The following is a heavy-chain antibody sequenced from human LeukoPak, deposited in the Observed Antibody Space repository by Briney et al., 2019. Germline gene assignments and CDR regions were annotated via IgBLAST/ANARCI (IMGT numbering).Heavy chain of an antibody. CDR1: GGSISSGSYY. V-gene: IGHV4-61*02. Sequence: PSQTLSLTCTVSGGSISSGSYYWSWIRQPAGKGLEWIGRIYTSGSTNYNPSLKSRVTISVDTSKNQFSLKLSSVTAADTAVYYCARGPSGSVIAARPRPVDYWGQGTLVTVSS. CDR3: ARGPSGSVIAARPRPVDY. J-gene: IGHJ4*02. D-gene: IGHD6-6*01. CDR2: IYTSGST.